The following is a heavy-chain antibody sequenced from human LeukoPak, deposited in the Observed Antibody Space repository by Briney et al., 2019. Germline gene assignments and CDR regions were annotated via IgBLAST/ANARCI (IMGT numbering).Heavy chain of an antibody. CDR2: IWYDGSNK. CDR3: ARAHSSGYYFFPRTTDY. J-gene: IGHJ4*02. Sequence: GGSLRLSCAASGFTFSSYGMHWVRQAPGKGLEWVAVIWYDGSNKYYADSVKGRFTISRGNSKNTLYLQMNSLRAEDTAVYYCARAHSSGYYFFPRTTDYWGQGTLVTVSS. D-gene: IGHD3-22*01. CDR1: GFTFSSYG. V-gene: IGHV3-33*01.